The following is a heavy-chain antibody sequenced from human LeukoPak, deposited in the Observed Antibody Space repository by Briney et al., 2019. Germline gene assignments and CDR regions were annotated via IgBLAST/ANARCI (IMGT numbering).Heavy chain of an antibody. CDR1: GFTVSSNY. CDR3: ARTHSSSLHFDY. V-gene: IGHV3-53*01. J-gene: IGHJ4*02. CDR2: IYSGGST. Sequence: GGSLRLSCAASGFTVSSNYMSWFRQAPGKGLEWVSVIYSGGSTYYADSVKGRFTISRDNSKNTVYVQLNSLRAEDTAVYYCARTHSSSLHFDYWGQGTLITVSS. D-gene: IGHD6-6*01.